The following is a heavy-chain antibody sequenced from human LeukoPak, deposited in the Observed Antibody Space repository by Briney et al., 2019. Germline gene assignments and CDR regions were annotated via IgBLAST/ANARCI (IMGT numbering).Heavy chain of an antibody. J-gene: IGHJ4*02. CDR2: ISYDGSNK. CDR3: ANSLDYYDENVIDY. Sequence: GRSLRLSCAASGFTFSSYGMHWVRQAPGKGLEWVAVISYDGSNKYYADSVKGRFTISRDNSKNTLYLQMNSLRAEDTAVYYCANSLDYYDENVIDYWGQGTLVTVSS. V-gene: IGHV3-30*18. D-gene: IGHD3-22*01. CDR1: GFTFSSYG.